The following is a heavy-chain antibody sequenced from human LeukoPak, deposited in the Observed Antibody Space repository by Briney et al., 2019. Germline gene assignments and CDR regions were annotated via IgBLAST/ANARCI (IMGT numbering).Heavy chain of an antibody. V-gene: IGHV3-53*01. CDR1: GFTFSTYW. CDR2: IYSGGST. CDR3: ATGVAVAASVDY. D-gene: IGHD6-19*01. J-gene: IGHJ4*02. Sequence: GGSLRLSCEASGFTFSTYWMKWVRQAPGKGLEWVSVIYSGGSTYYADSVKGRFTISRDNSKNTLYLQMNSLRAEDTAVYYCATGVAVAASVDYWGQGTLVTVSS.